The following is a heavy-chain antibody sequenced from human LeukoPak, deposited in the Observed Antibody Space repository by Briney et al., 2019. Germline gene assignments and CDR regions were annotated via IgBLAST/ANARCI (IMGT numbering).Heavy chain of an antibody. Sequence: PGGSLRLSCAASGFTFSSYSMNWVRQAPGKGLEWVSYISSSGSTIYYANSVKGRFTISRDNAKKSLYLQMNSLRVEDTGVYYCASWGEGALDNWGQGTLVTVSS. CDR2: ISSSGSTI. V-gene: IGHV3-48*01. CDR1: GFTFSSYS. D-gene: IGHD1-26*01. CDR3: ASWGEGALDN. J-gene: IGHJ4*02.